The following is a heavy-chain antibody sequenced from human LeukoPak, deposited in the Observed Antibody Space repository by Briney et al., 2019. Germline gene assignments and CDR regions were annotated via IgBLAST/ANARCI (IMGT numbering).Heavy chain of an antibody. CDR1: GYTFTGYY. CDR2: INPSGGST. D-gene: IGHD2-15*01. CDR3: ARFTSDIVVAQDAFDI. Sequence: ASVKVSCKASGYTFTGYYMHWVRQAPGQGLEWMGIINPSGGSTSYAQKFQGRVTMTRDMSTSTVYMELSSLRSEDTAVFYCARFTSDIVVAQDAFDIWGQGTMVTVSS. V-gene: IGHV1-46*01. J-gene: IGHJ3*02.